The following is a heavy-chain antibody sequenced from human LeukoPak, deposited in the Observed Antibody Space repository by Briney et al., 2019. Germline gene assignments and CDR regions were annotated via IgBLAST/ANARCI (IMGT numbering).Heavy chain of an antibody. J-gene: IGHJ4*02. V-gene: IGHV3-23*01. Sequence: GGSLRLSCAASGFTFSSYAMSWVRQAPGKGLEWVSAISGSGGSTYYADSVKGRFTISRDNSKNTLYLQMNSLRAEDTAVYYCARVGDLSLPAAILLDYWGQGTLVTVSS. CDR2: ISGSGGST. CDR3: ARVGDLSLPAAILLDY. CDR1: GFTFSSYA. D-gene: IGHD2-2*02.